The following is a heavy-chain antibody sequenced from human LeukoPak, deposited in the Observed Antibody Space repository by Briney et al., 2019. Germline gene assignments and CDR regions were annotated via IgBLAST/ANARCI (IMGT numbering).Heavy chain of an antibody. CDR2: TYYMSKWYH. Sequence: SQTLSLTCAISGDSVSSNSVAWNWIRQSPSRGLEWLGRTYYMSKWYHEYAVSVKGRIVIDPDTSKNQFFLQLNSVTPEDTAVYYCARAAEGYWFDPWGQGTLVTVSS. CDR1: GDSVSSNSVA. CDR3: ARAAEGYWFDP. V-gene: IGHV6-1*01. J-gene: IGHJ5*02.